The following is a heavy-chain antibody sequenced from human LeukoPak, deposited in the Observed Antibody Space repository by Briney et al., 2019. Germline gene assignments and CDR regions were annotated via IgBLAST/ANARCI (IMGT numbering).Heavy chain of an antibody. J-gene: IGHJ4*02. CDR1: GLTFSSCA. CDR2: ISSSGGST. CDR3: AIYGDQSDY. V-gene: IGHV3-23*01. D-gene: IGHD4-17*01. Sequence: PGRSLRLSCAASGLTFSSCAMSWVRQAPGKGLEWVSAISSSGGSTYYAGSVKGRFTISRDNSKNTLFLQMNSLRAEDTAVYYCAIYGDQSDYWGQGTLVTVSS.